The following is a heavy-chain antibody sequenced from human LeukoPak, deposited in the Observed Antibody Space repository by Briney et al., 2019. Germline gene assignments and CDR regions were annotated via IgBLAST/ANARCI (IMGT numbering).Heavy chain of an antibody. CDR1: GFTFSSYG. J-gene: IGHJ5*02. V-gene: IGHV3-30*18. D-gene: IGHD3-16*01. CDR2: IPYDGSNK. CDR3: AKDLTGGGEFDP. Sequence: GRSLRLSCAASGFTFSSYGMHWVRQAPGKGLEWVAVIPYDGSNKYYADSVKGRFTISRDNSKNTLYLQMNSLRAEDTAVYYCAKDLTGGGEFDPWGQGTLVTVSS.